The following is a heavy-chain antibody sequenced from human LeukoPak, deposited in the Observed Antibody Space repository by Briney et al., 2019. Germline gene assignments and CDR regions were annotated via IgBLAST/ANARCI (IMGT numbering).Heavy chain of an antibody. CDR1: GFTFSSYG. CDR3: ARGEKYNTWKGIDY. V-gene: IGHV3-33*01. Sequence: GGSLRLSCAASGFTFSSYGMHWVRQAPGKGLEWVAVIWYDGSNKYYADSVKGRFTISRDNSKNTLYLQMNSLRAEDTAVYYCARGEKYNTWKGIDYWDQGTLVTVSS. D-gene: IGHD1-1*01. CDR2: IWYDGSNK. J-gene: IGHJ4*02.